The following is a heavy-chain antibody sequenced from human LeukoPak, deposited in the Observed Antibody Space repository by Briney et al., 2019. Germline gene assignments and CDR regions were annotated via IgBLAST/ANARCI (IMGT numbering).Heavy chain of an antibody. CDR1: GFTFRSYA. CDR2: IYSGGST. D-gene: IGHD2-15*01. Sequence: QPGGSLRLSCAASGFTFRSYAMSWVRQAPGKGLEWVSVIYSGGSTYYADSVKGRFTISRDNSKNTLYLQMNSLRAEDTAVYYCARVERYCSGGSCYSGDYWGQGTLVTVSS. V-gene: IGHV3-66*01. CDR3: ARVERYCSGGSCYSGDY. J-gene: IGHJ4*02.